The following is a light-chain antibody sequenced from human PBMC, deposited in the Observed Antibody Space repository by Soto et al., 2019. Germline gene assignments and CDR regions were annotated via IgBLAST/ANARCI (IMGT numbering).Light chain of an antibody. CDR1: QRIGSNY. CDR3: QQRSNWPPFT. CDR2: VSS. Sequence: EIVLTQSPGILSLSPGERASLSCRASQRIGSNYLAWFQQKPGQAPRLLISVSSSRATGIPDRFSGSGSGTDFTLTISSLQSEDFAVYYCQQRSNWPPFTFGQGTRLEIK. V-gene: IGKV3D-20*02. J-gene: IGKJ5*01.